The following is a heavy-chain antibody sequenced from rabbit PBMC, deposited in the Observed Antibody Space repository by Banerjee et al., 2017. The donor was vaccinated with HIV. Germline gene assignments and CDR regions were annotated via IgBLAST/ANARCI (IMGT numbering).Heavy chain of an antibody. D-gene: IGHD1-1*01. Sequence: QSLEESGGDLVKPGASLTLTCTASGFSFSSRYWICWVRQAPGKGLEWIACIYTGDGSTYYASWAKGRFTISKTSSTTVTLQMTSLTAADTATYFCARSASASGTYMNLWGQGTLVTVS. CDR1: GFSFSSRYW. CDR3: ARSASASGTYMNL. J-gene: IGHJ4*01. CDR2: IYTGDGST. V-gene: IGHV1S40*01.